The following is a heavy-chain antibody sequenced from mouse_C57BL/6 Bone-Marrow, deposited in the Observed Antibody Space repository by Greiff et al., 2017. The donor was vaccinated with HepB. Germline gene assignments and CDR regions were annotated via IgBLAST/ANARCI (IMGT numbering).Heavy chain of an antibody. CDR1: GFNINDYY. CDR2: IEPEEGET. CDR3: ASSLVYPWYFDV. J-gene: IGHJ1*03. V-gene: IGHV14-2*01. Sequence: VQLQQSGAELVKPGASVKLSCTASGFNINDYYMHWVKQRTEQGLEWIGRIEPEEGETKYAPKFQGKATITADTASNTAYLQLSSLTSEDTAVYYWASSLVYPWYFDVWGTGTTVTVSS.